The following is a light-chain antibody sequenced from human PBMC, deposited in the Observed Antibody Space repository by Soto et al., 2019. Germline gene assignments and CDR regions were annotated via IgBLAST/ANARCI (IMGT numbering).Light chain of an antibody. CDR1: QSVGSS. V-gene: IGKV3-15*01. CDR2: GAS. Sequence: EIVMTQSPPPLSLSPGERATLSSRASQSVGSSLAGYHQKRRQAPRLLIYGASTRATGIPARFSGSGSGTEFTLPISSLQSEDFAVYYCQQYNDWPPWTFGQGTKVDI. J-gene: IGKJ1*01. CDR3: QQYNDWPPWT.